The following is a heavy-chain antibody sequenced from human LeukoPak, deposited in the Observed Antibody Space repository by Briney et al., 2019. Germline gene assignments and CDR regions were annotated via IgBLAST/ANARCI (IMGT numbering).Heavy chain of an antibody. D-gene: IGHD1-26*01. J-gene: IGHJ4*02. CDR1: GFTFSSYW. Sequence: GGSLRLSCAASGFTFSSYWMHWVRQAPGKGLVWVSRINRDGSSTSYADSVKGRFTISRDNSKNTLYLQMNSLRAEDTAVYYCAKMGWEIVGPLDYWGQGTMVTVSS. CDR3: AKMGWEIVGPLDY. V-gene: IGHV3-74*01. CDR2: INRDGSST.